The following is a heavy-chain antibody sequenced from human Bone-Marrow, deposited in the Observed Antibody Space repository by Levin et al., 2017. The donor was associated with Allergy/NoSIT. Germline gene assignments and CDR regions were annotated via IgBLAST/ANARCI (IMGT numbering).Heavy chain of an antibody. CDR2: VSYDGTHK. V-gene: IGHV3-30*18. Sequence: PGGSLRLSCAASGFTFSNFGVHWVRQAPGKGLEWVAVVSYDGTHKYYADSVKGRFTISRDNSQNTLYLQMNSLRTADTAVYYCAKDFGGKGSWYFDLWGRGTLVTVSS. CDR1: GFTFSNFG. CDR3: AKDFGGKGSWYFDL. D-gene: IGHD4-23*01. J-gene: IGHJ2*01.